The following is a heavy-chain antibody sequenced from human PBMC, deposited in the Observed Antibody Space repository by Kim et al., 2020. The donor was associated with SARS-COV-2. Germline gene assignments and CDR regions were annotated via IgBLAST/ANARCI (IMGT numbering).Heavy chain of an antibody. CDR2: ISTNGGST. D-gene: IGHD3-10*01. Sequence: GGSLRLSCAASGFTFSSYAMHWVRQAPGKGLEYVSAISTNGGSTYYANSVKGRFTISRDNSKNTLYLQMGSLRAEDMAVYYCARVGGYYARGSFDYWGQGTLVTVSS. CDR1: GFTFSSYA. V-gene: IGHV3-64*01. CDR3: ARVGGYYARGSFDY. J-gene: IGHJ4*02.